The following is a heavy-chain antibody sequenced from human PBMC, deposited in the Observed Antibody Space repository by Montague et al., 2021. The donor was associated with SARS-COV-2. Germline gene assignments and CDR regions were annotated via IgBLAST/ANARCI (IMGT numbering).Heavy chain of an antibody. Sequence: SETLSLTCAVNGGSFTGYYWTWIRQPPGKGLEWIGEINHNGGTNYNPSLKSRVTMSVDRSKNQFSLTLNSVTAADTAVYYCAREGSPYTRIRGVLHYWGQGTLVTVSS. CDR1: GGSFTGYY. CDR2: INHNGGT. J-gene: IGHJ4*02. D-gene: IGHD3-10*01. V-gene: IGHV4-34*01. CDR3: AREGSPYTRIRGVLHY.